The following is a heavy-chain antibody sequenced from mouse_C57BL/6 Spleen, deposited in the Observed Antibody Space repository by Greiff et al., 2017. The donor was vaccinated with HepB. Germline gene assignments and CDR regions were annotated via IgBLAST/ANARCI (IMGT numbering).Heavy chain of an antibody. J-gene: IGHJ4*01. CDR1: GYTFTSYG. CDR2: IYPRSGNT. V-gene: IGHV1-81*01. Sequence: QVQLQQSGAELARPGASVKLSCKASGYTFTSYGISWVKQRTGQGLEWIGEIYPRSGNTYYNEKFKGKATLTADKYSSTAYMELRSLTSEDSAVYFCARRHYGSSPYYAMDYWGQGTSVTVSS. CDR3: ARRHYGSSPYYAMDY. D-gene: IGHD1-1*01.